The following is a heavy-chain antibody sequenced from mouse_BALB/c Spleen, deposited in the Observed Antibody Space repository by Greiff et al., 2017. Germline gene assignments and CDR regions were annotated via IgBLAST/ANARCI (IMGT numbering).Heavy chain of an antibody. CDR1: GFTFSSYA. CDR3: ARQGDYFDY. Sequence: EVQRVESGGGLVKPGGSLKLSCAASGFTFSSYAMSWVRQSPEKRLEWVAEISSGGSYTYYPDTVTGRFTISRDNAKNTLYLEMSSLRSEDTAMYYCARQGDYFDYWGQGTTLTVSS. D-gene: IGHD3-3*01. CDR2: ISSGGSYT. J-gene: IGHJ2*01. V-gene: IGHV5-9-4*01.